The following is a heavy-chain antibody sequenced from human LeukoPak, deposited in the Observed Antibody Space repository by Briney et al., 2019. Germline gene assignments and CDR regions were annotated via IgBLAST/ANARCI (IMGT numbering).Heavy chain of an antibody. CDR1: GYTFTSYY. CDR3: AISDFWSGYYYFDY. CDR2: INPNSGGT. V-gene: IGHV1-2*02. J-gene: IGHJ4*02. D-gene: IGHD3-3*01. Sequence: ASVKVSCKASGYTFTSYYMHWVRQAPGQGREWMGWINPNSGGTNYAQKFQGRVTMTRDTSISTAYMELSRLRSDDTAVYYCAISDFWSGYYYFDYWGQGTLVTVSS.